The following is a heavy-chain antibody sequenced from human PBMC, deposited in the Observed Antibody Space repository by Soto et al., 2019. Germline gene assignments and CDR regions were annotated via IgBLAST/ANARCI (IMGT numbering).Heavy chain of an antibody. CDR1: GGSISNYY. CDR3: ARGGYNWNEVTDY. V-gene: IGHV4-59*01. CDR2: IYSSGST. D-gene: IGHD1-20*01. Sequence: QVQLQESGPGLVKPSETLSLPCIVSGGSISNYYWRCLRQPPGKGLEWIWYIYSSGSTNYNPSLKSRVTISVDTSNNQFSLKLSSVTAAAKDVYYCARGGYNWNEVTDYWGQGPLVTVSS. J-gene: IGHJ4*02.